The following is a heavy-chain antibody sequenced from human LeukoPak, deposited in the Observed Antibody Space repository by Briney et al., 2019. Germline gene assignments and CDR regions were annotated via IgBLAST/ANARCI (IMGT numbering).Heavy chain of an antibody. Sequence: EGSLRLSCAASGFTLSNYDMNWVRQAPGKGLEWVSSISTSSRYIYYKDSVRGRFTISRYDAKNSLYLEMNSLRAEDTAVYYCARADCSSSTCYLRRSWFDPWGQGTLVTVSS. D-gene: IGHD2-2*01. V-gene: IGHV3-21*01. CDR3: ARADCSSSTCYLRRSWFDP. CDR1: GFTLSNYD. CDR2: ISTSSRYI. J-gene: IGHJ5*02.